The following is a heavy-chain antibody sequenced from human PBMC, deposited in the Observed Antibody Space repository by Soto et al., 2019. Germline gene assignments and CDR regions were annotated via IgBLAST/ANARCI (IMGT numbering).Heavy chain of an antibody. V-gene: IGHV3-21*01. Sequence: LRLSCAASGFTFSTYAMNWVRQAPGKGLEWVSTISSNSAYIYYTDALRGRFTISRDNAKNSLHLQMNSLRAEDTAVYYCTRDASRDSSARGWFDPWGPGTLVTVSS. CDR3: TRDASRDSSARGWFDP. D-gene: IGHD6-13*01. J-gene: IGHJ5*02. CDR2: ISSNSAYI. CDR1: GFTFSTYA.